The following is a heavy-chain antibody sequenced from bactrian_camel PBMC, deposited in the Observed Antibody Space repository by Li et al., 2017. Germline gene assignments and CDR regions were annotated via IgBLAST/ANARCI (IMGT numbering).Heavy chain of an antibody. J-gene: IGHJ4*01. Sequence: HVQLVESGGGSVQAGGSLTLSCVVSVYFDRQTCVGWFRAAPGQEREGVAVIYADGTRWYSDSVNGRFTVSQEVAKKSVYLLMNNLESEDTAMYFCASGLRWVVNRRDECRYDSWGQGTQVTVS. CDR1: VYFDRQTC. D-gene: IGHD3*01. V-gene: IGHV3S53*01. CDR2: IYADGTR. CDR3: ASGLRWVVNRRDECRYDS.